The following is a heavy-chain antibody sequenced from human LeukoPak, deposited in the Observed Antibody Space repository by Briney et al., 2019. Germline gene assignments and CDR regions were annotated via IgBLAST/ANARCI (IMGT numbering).Heavy chain of an antibody. Sequence: PSETLSLTCTVSGGSISSSSYYWGWIRQPPGTGLEWIGTIYYDGSTYHNPSLKSRVTISVDASKNQFSLKLRSVTAADTAVYYCARASIAARPDTFFDYWGQGTLVTVSS. J-gene: IGHJ4*02. D-gene: IGHD6-6*01. CDR2: IYYDGST. CDR1: GGSISSSSYY. V-gene: IGHV4-39*07. CDR3: ARASIAARPDTFFDY.